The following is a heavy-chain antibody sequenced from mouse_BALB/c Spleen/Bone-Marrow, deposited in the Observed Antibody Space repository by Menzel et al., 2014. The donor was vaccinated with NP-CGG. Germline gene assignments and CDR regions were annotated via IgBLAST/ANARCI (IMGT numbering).Heavy chain of an antibody. J-gene: IGHJ2*01. D-gene: IGHD1-2*01. CDR3: ARLDCYGCLNE. CDR1: GFDFSRYW. CDR2: INPESRTI. Sequence: EVKVIESGGGLVQPGGSLKLSCAASGFDFSRYWMSWVRQAPGKGLEWIGEINPESRTINYSPSLKDKFIISRDNAKNTLCLRLNRVRSEDTALYYCARLDCYGCLNEWGQGTTLTVSS. V-gene: IGHV4-1*02.